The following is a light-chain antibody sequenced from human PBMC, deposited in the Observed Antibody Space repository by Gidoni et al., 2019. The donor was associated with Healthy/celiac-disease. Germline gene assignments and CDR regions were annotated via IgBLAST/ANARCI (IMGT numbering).Light chain of an antibody. CDR3: QQSYSTGFT. CDR2: AAS. CDR1: QSISSY. V-gene: IGKV1-39*01. Sequence: DIQMTQSPSSLSASVGDRVTITCRASQSISSYLNWYQQKPGKAPKLLIYAASSLQSGVPSRFSGSGSGTEFTLTISSLQPEYFATYYCQQSYSTGFTFGPGTKVDIK. J-gene: IGKJ3*01.